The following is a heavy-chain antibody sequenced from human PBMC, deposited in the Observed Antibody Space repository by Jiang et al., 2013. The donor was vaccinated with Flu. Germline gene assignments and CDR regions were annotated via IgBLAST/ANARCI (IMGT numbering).Heavy chain of an antibody. V-gene: IGHV3-53*01. J-gene: IGHJ6*02. CDR1: GFTVSSNY. CDR2: IYSGGST. D-gene: IGHD4-23*01. CDR3: ARASTEYGGNNYYYYGMDV. Sequence: VQLLESGGGLIQPGGSLRLSCAASGFTVSSNYMSWVRQAPGKGLEWVSVIYSGGSTYYADSVKGRFTISRDNSKNTLYLQMNSLRAEDTAVYYCARASTEYGGNNYYYYGMDVWGQGTTVTGLL.